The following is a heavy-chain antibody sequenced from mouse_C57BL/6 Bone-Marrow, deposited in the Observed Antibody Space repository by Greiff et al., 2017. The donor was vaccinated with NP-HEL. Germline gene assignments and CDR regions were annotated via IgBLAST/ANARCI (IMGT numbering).Heavy chain of an antibody. Sequence: EVQLKESGGDLVKPGGSLKLSCAASGFTFSSYGMSWVRQTPDKRLEWVATISSGGSYTYYPDSVKGRFTISRDNAKNTLYLQMSSLKSEDTAMYYCAREGPYGDYAMDYWGQGTSVTVSS. V-gene: IGHV5-6*01. D-gene: IGHD1-1*01. CDR1: GFTFSSYG. J-gene: IGHJ4*01. CDR2: ISSGGSYT. CDR3: AREGPYGDYAMDY.